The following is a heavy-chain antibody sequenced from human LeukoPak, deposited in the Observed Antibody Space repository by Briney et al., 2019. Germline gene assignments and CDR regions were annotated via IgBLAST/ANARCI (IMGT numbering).Heavy chain of an antibody. V-gene: IGHV4-4*07. Sequence: PSETLSLTCTISGGSISSDYWSWIRQPAGKGLEWIGRIYTSGSTNYNPSLKSRITMSVDTSTKQFSLKLSSETAAGTAVYYCARDVRVAGTYNFDYWGQGTLVTVSS. CDR2: IYTSGST. J-gene: IGHJ4*02. D-gene: IGHD6-19*01. CDR1: GGSISSDY. CDR3: ARDVRVAGTYNFDY.